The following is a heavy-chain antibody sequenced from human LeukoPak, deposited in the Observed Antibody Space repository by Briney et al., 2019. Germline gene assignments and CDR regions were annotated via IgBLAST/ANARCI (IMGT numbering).Heavy chain of an antibody. J-gene: IGHJ4*02. CDR2: IYYSGST. V-gene: IGHV4-61*05. D-gene: IGHD1-26*01. CDR1: GGSISSRSYY. CDR3: ARAGVGATFDY. Sequence: PSETLSLTCTVSGGSISSRSYYWGWIRQPPGKGLEWIGYIYYSGSTNYNPSLKSRVTISVDTSKNQFSLKLSSVTAADTAVYYCARAGVGATFDYWGQGTLVTVSS.